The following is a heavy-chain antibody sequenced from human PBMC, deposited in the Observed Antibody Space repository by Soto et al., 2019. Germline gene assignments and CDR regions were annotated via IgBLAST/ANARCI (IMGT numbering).Heavy chain of an antibody. CDR3: RRDWDYPVL. D-gene: IGHD1-7*01. J-gene: IGHJ4*02. CDR1: GFTFANAW. V-gene: IGHV3-15*01. CDR2: VRSKADGGTT. Sequence: EVQLVESGGGLVKPGGSLRLSCAASGFTFANAWMSWVRQAPGKGLEWVGRVRSKADGGTTDYAAPVKGRFTISRDDSENTLCLQMNSLKIDDTAVYYCRRDWDYPVLWGQGTLVTVSS.